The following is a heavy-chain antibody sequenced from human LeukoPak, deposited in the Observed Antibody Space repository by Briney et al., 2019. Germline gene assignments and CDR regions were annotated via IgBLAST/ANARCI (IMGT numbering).Heavy chain of an antibody. CDR2: MYYSGST. CDR1: GGSISSGDYY. J-gene: IGHJ5*02. Sequence: SQTLSLTCTVSGGSISSGDYYWSWIRQPPGKGLEWIGYMYYSGSTYYNPSLKSRVTISVHTSKNRFSLKLSSVTAADTAVYYCARAHDSSESWFDLWGQGTLVTVSS. CDR3: ARAHDSSESWFDL. V-gene: IGHV4-30-4*01. D-gene: IGHD3-22*01.